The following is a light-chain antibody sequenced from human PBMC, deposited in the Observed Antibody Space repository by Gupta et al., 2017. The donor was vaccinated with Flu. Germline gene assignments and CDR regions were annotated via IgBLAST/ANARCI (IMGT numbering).Light chain of an antibody. J-gene: IGLJ1*01. V-gene: IGLV2-14*01. CDR2: DVT. CDR3: SSCTSGSTFYV. Sequence: QSALTQPASVSGSPGQSITISCTGTSSDVGRSDYVSWYQQHPDKAPKLIIYDVTNRPSGVSSRFSGSKSGNTASLTISGLQAEDETDYYCSSCTSGSTFYVFGTGTKVTVL. CDR1: SSDVGRSDY.